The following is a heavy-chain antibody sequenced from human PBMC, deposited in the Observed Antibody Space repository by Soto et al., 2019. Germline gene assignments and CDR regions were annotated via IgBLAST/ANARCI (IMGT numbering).Heavy chain of an antibody. Sequence: QITLKESGPTLVQPTQTLTLTCTFSGFSLSTSGVGVGWIRQPPGKALEWLALIYWDDDKRYSPALKSRLTITKDTSKNQVVLTMTNMDPVDTARYYCAHYPTDYDFWSGYSWFDPWGQGTLVTVS. CDR2: IYWDDDK. D-gene: IGHD3-3*01. CDR1: GFSLSTSGVG. V-gene: IGHV2-5*02. CDR3: AHYPTDYDFWSGYSWFDP. J-gene: IGHJ5*02.